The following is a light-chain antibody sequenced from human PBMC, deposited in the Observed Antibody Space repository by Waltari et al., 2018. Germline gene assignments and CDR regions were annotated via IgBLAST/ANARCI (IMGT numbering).Light chain of an antibody. CDR3: MQAQQTPYT. J-gene: IGKJ4*01. Sequence: HSLVNRNREDDLDWYQQKPGKSPHRLIYVGSNRASGVPVRFSGSGSGTDFTLKISRVEAEDVGVYYCMQAQQTPYTFGGGTKVDVK. CDR2: VGS. V-gene: IGKV2-28*01. CDR1: HSLVNRNREDD.